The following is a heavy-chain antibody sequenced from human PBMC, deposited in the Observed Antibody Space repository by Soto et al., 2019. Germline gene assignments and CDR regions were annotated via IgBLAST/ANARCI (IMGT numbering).Heavy chain of an antibody. CDR2: VSAYNGDT. CDR1: GYTFSSYG. CDR3: ARDLHYRNWYHGMGG. D-gene: IGHD4-4*01. Sequence: QVQVVQSGGEVKKPGASVKVSCKAFGYTFSSYGISWVRQAPGQGLEWMGWVSAYNGDTNHAQKFQARGTLTTDITTKTAYMGRRSLRSDDAAGNYGARDLHYRNWYHGMGGWGQGSTVTVSS. J-gene: IGHJ6*02. V-gene: IGHV1-18*01.